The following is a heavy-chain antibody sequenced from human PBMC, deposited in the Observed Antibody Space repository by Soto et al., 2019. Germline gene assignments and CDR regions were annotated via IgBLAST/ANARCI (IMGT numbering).Heavy chain of an antibody. V-gene: IGHV1-18*01. CDR1: GYNFNIYG. D-gene: IGHD3-10*01. Sequence: ASVKVSCKASGYNFNIYGITWVRQATGQGLELMGWISASDGKTTYAEKFQGRVTMTTDASTSTAYMELRSLRSDDTAVYYCARELDGSGSYYKEYWAPGTMVTVSS. CDR3: ARELDGSGSYYKEY. CDR2: ISASDGKT. J-gene: IGHJ4*02.